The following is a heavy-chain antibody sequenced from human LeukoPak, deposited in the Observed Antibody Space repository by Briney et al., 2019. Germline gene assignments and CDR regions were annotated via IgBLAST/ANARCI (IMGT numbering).Heavy chain of an antibody. J-gene: IGHJ5*02. CDR3: AKPAYCSSTSCYPPNNWFDP. D-gene: IGHD2-2*01. CDR2: ISGSGGST. Sequence: GGSLRLSCAASGFTFRSYAMTWVRQAPGKGLEWVSAISGSGGSTYYADSVKGRFTISRDNSKNTLYLQMNSLRAEDTAVYHCAKPAYCSSTSCYPPNNWFDPWGQGTLVTVSS. CDR1: GFTFRSYA. V-gene: IGHV3-23*01.